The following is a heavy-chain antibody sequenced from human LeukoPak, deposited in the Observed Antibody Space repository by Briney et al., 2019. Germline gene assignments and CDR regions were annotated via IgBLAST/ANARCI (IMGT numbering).Heavy chain of an antibody. J-gene: IGHJ4*02. D-gene: IGHD3-22*01. CDR1: GYSFTTYY. CDR3: ARERKGVRDSRGYPFDY. CDR2: INPSDGTT. Sequence: ASVKVSCKASGYSFTTYYWHWGRQAPGQGLEWMGIINPSDGTTRYAQKLQGRVTMTRDTSTSTFYMELSSLRSEDTAVYYCARERKGVRDSRGYPFDYWGQGTLVTVSS. V-gene: IGHV1-46*01.